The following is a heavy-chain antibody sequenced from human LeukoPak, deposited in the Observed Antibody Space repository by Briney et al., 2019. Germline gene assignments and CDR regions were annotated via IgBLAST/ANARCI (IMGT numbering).Heavy chain of an antibody. CDR1: GFAFSTYG. CDR2: ISVTSSHI. CDR3: ARGDDVLQRNDALDL. J-gene: IGHJ3*01. V-gene: IGHV3-21*01. Sequence: GGSLRLSCAASGFAFSTYGINWVRQAPGKGLEWVSSISVTSSHIYYAASVKGRFTVSRNNDQNSLNLQMNSLGAEDTALYYCARGDDVLQRNDALDLWGQGTMVTVSS. D-gene: IGHD2-8*01.